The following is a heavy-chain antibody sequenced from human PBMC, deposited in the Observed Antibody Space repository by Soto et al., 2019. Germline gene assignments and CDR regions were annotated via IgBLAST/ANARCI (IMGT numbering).Heavy chain of an antibody. J-gene: IGHJ4*02. D-gene: IGHD5-12*01. CDR2: ISGSGGST. Sequence: GGSLRLSCAASGFTFSSYAMSWVRQAPGKGLEWVSAISGSGGSTYYADSVKGRFTISRDNSKNTLYLQMNSLRAEDTAVYYCAKAGRDGYNTRRNYWGQGTLVTVSS. CDR3: AKAGRDGYNTRRNY. CDR1: GFTFSSYA. V-gene: IGHV3-23*01.